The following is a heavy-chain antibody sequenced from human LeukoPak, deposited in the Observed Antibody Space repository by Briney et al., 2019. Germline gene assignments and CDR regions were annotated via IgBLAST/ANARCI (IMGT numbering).Heavy chain of an antibody. J-gene: IGHJ4*02. V-gene: IGHV1-46*01. CDR3: ARDQEDFDY. CDR1: GYTFTSNY. Sequence: WASVKVSCKASGYTFTSNYIHWVRQAPGQGLEWMGMIYPRDGSTSYAQKFQGRVTVTRDTSTSTVHMELSGLRSEDTAVYYCARDQEDFDYWGQGTLVTVSS. CDR2: IYPRDGST.